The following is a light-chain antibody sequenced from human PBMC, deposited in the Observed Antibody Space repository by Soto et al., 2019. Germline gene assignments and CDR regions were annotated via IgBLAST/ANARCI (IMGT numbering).Light chain of an antibody. Sequence: QSALTQPASVSGSPGQSITISCTGTSSDVGVYNYVSWYQQHPGKAPKLMIYDVSNRPSGVSNRFSGSKSGNTASLTISGLQDEDEADYYCSSYTSSSPRLYVFGTGTKLTVL. V-gene: IGLV2-14*01. CDR2: DVS. CDR1: SSDVGVYNY. J-gene: IGLJ1*01. CDR3: SSYTSSSPRLYV.